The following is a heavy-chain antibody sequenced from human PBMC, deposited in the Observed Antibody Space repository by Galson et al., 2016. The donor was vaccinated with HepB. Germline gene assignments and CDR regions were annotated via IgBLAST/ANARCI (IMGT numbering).Heavy chain of an antibody. CDR2: IDWDDDK. D-gene: IGHD3-10*01. CDR1: GFSLTTRGMC. V-gene: IGHV2-70*17. Sequence: PALVKPTQTLTLTCTFSGFSLTTRGMCVSWIRQPPGKALEWLARIDWDDDKFYSTSLKTRLTISKDTSKNQVVLTMTNMDPVDTSTYYCARMQLGEVLPGTVRDGMDVWGQGTTVTVSS. J-gene: IGHJ6*02. CDR3: ARMQLGEVLPGTVRDGMDV.